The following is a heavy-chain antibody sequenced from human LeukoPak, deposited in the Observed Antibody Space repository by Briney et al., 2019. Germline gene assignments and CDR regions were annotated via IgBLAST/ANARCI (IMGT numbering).Heavy chain of an antibody. J-gene: IGHJ4*02. Sequence: GGSLRLSCAASGFTFSNFAMSWVRQAPGKGLEWISGISGSGDYTYQADSVKGRFTISRENSKNTLYLQMNSLRAEDTAVYYCAKGGTGYYVFDYWGQGTLVTVSS. D-gene: IGHD3-22*01. CDR1: GFTFSNFA. CDR3: AKGGTGYYVFDY. CDR2: ISGSGDYT. V-gene: IGHV3-23*01.